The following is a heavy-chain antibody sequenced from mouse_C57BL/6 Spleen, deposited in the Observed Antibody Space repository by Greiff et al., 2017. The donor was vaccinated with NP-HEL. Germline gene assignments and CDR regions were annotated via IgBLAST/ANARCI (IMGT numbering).Heavy chain of an antibody. CDR3: ASPYDYERGYYAMDY. CDR1: GYTFTSYW. D-gene: IGHD2-4*01. Sequence: VQLQQPGAELVKPGASVKLSCKASGYTFTSYWMHWVKQRPGQGLEWIGMIHPNSGSTNYNEKFKSKATLTVDKSSSTAYMQLSSLTSEDSAVYYCASPYDYERGYYAMDYWGQGTSVTVSS. CDR2: IHPNSGST. J-gene: IGHJ4*01. V-gene: IGHV1-64*01.